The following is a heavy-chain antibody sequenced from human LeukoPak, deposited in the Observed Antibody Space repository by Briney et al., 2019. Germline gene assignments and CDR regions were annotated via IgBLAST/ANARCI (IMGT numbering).Heavy chain of an antibody. CDR1: GYSINSGYY. CDR3: ARVGYYDSSGIDY. Sequence: PSETLSLTCTVSGYSINSGYYWSWIRQPPGKRLEWIGSIYYSGSTYSNPTLKSRLTISVDTSKNQFSLKLSSVTAADTAVYYCARVGYYDSSGIDYWGQGTLVTVSS. CDR2: IYYSGST. J-gene: IGHJ4*02. D-gene: IGHD3-22*01. V-gene: IGHV4-38-2*02.